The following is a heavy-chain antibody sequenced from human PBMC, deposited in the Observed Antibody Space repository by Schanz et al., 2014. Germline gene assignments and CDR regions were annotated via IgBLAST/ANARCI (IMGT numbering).Heavy chain of an antibody. CDR3: ANNWNLDY. Sequence: EVHLLESGGGLVQPGGSLRLSCAASGFTFSSYAMSWVRQAPGKGLEWVSAISGRDGSTYYADSVRGRFTISRDNSKNTLYLQMNSLRAEDTAVYYCANNWNLDYWGQGTLVTVSS. CDR1: GFTFSSYA. V-gene: IGHV3-23*01. D-gene: IGHD1-20*01. CDR2: ISGRDGST. J-gene: IGHJ4*02.